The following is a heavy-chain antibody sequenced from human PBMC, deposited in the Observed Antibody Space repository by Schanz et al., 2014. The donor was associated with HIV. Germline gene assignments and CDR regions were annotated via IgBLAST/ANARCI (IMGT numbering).Heavy chain of an antibody. V-gene: IGHV3-21*01. CDR2: IGSGGGYK. D-gene: IGHD1-26*01. CDR3: ARDLNVGRHFDH. Sequence: EVQLLESGGGMVQPGGSLRLSCAASGFTFSSYGMTWVRQAPGKGLEWVSSIGSGGGYKYYADSVNGRFTISRDNAKNTLYLQLGSLRTEDTAVYYCARDLNVGRHFDHWGQGTLVTVSS. J-gene: IGHJ4*02. CDR1: GFTFSSYG.